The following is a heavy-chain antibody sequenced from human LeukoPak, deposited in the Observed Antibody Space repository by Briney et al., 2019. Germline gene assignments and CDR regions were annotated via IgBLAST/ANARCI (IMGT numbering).Heavy chain of an antibody. Sequence: PGGSLRLSCAASGFTFSSYWMHWVRQAPGRGLVWVSRINTDGSSTSYADSVKGRFTISRDNAKNTLYLQMNSLRAEDTAVYYCARDRLEFTRAYNWFDPWGQGTLVTVSS. J-gene: IGHJ5*02. CDR1: GFTFSSYW. CDR2: INTDGSST. CDR3: ARDRLEFTRAYNWFDP. D-gene: IGHD1-1*01. V-gene: IGHV3-74*01.